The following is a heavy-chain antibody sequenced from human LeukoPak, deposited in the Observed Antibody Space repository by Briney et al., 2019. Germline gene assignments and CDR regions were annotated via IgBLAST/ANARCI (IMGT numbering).Heavy chain of an antibody. J-gene: IGHJ4*02. CDR1: GYTFTGYY. CDR2: INPNSGGT. D-gene: IGHD3-10*01. CDR3: AREGGMNGSGYYFDY. V-gene: IGHV1-2*02. Sequence: ASVKVSCKASGYTFTGYYMHWVRQAPGQGLEWMGWINPNSGGTNYAQKFQGRVTMTRDTSTSTAYMELSRLRSDDTAVYYCAREGGMNGSGYYFDYWGQGTLVTVSS.